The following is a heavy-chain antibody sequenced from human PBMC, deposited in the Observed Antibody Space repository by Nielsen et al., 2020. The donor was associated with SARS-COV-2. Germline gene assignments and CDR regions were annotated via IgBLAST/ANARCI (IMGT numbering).Heavy chain of an antibody. V-gene: IGHV4-30-4*01. Sequence: WIRQPPGKGLEWIGYIYYSGSTYYNPSLKSRVTISVDTSKNQFSLKLSSVTAADTAVYYCARDASLDYGDYPTYYGMDVWGQGTTVTVSS. CDR2: IYYSGST. CDR3: ARDASLDYGDYPTYYGMDV. J-gene: IGHJ6*02. D-gene: IGHD4-17*01.